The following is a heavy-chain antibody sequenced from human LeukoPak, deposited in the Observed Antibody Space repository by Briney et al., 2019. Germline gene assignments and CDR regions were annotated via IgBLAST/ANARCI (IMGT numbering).Heavy chain of an antibody. D-gene: IGHD1-26*01. CDR2: IYPGDSDT. CDR1: GYSFTSYW. J-gene: IGHJ6*02. Sequence: GESLKISCKGSGYSFTSYWIGWVRQMPGKGLEWMGIIYPGDSDTRYSPSFQGQVTISADKSISTAYLQWSSLKASDTAMYYCARLGYSGVNYYYGMDVWGQGTTVTVSS. CDR3: ARLGYSGVNYYYGMDV. V-gene: IGHV5-51*01.